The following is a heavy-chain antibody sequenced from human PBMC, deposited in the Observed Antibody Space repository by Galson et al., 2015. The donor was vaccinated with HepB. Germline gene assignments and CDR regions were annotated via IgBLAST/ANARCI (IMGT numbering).Heavy chain of an antibody. CDR2: IYYSGST. V-gene: IGHV4-31*03. CDR3: ARDHLGPFDY. CDR1: GGSISSGGYY. Sequence: LTCTVSGGSISSGGYYWSWIRQHPGKGLEWIGYIYYSGSTYYNPSLKSRVTISVDTSKNQFSLKLSSVTAADTAVYYCARDHLGPFDYWGQGTLVTVSS. J-gene: IGHJ4*02. D-gene: IGHD1-26*01.